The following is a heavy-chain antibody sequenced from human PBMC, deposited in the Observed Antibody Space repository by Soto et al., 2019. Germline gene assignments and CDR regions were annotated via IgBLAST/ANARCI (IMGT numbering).Heavy chain of an antibody. Sequence: LGESLKISCKGSGYSFTSYWIGLVRQMPGKGLEWMGIIYPGDSDTRYSPSFQGQVTISADKSISTAYLQWSSLKASDTAMYYCVTGYRRYYYGMDVWGQGTTVTVSS. CDR2: IYPGDSDT. CDR3: VTGYRRYYYGMDV. V-gene: IGHV5-51*01. J-gene: IGHJ6*02. D-gene: IGHD1-1*01. CDR1: GYSFTSYW.